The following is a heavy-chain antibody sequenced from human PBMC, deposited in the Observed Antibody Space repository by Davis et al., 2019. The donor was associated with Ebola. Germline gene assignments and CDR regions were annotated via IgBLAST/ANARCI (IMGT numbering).Heavy chain of an antibody. V-gene: IGHV3-23*01. Sequence: GGSLRLSYATSGFTFSSYAMNWVRQAPGKGLEWVSSIVGGGGDRTFYADSVKGRFIISRDDSASTVYLQMNSLRAEDTAIYYCAKDPQQLPGSWFDPWGQGTRVTVSS. CDR2: IVGGGGDRT. J-gene: IGHJ5*02. CDR3: AKDPQQLPGSWFDP. CDR1: GFTFSSYA. D-gene: IGHD1-1*01.